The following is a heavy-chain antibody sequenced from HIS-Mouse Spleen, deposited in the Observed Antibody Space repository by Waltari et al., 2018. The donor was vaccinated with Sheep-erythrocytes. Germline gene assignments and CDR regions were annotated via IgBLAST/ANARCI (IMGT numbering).Heavy chain of an antibody. J-gene: IGHJ4*02. Sequence: QVQLVQSGAEVKKPGSSVKVSCKASGGTFSSYAISGVRQAPGQGLEWMGRSIPILGMANNAQKFQGRVTITADKSTSTAYMELSSLRSEDTAVYYCAQTGATTPHFDYWGQGTLVTVSS. CDR1: GGTFSSYA. CDR2: SIPILGMA. D-gene: IGHD1-26*01. V-gene: IGHV1-69*04. CDR3: AQTGATTPHFDY.